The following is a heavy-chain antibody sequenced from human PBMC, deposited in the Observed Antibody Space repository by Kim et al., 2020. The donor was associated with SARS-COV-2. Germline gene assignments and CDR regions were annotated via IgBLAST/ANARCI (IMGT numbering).Heavy chain of an antibody. CDR3: AIDYGGNAPFDY. V-gene: IGHV3-21*01. CDR1: GFTFSSYS. J-gene: IGHJ4*02. Sequence: GGSLRLSCAASGFTFSSYSMNWVRQAPGKGLEWVSSISSSSSYIYYADSVKGRFTISRDNAKNSLYLQMNSLRAEDTAVYYCAIDYGGNAPFDYWGQGTLVTVSS. CDR2: ISSSSSYI. D-gene: IGHD4-17*01.